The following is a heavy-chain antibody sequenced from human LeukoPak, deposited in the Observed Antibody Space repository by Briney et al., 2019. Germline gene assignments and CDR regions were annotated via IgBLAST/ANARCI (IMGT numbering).Heavy chain of an antibody. J-gene: IGHJ4*02. CDR1: GGSFSGYY. D-gene: IGHD5-18*01. V-gene: IGHV4-34*01. CDR2: INHSGST. CDR3: ASDRNSYGTCHDY. Sequence: SETLSLTCAVYGGSFSGYYWSWIRQPPGKGLEWSGEINHSGSTNYNPSLKSRVTISVSTAKSQFSRKLSSVTAADTGVYYCASDRNSYGTCHDYWGPGTLVTVSS.